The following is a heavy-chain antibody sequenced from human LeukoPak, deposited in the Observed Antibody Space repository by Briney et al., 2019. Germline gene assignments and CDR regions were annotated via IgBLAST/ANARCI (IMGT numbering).Heavy chain of an antibody. CDR3: ARGRYSSSLV. D-gene: IGHD6-6*01. Sequence: SETLSLTCTVSGGSISSSSYYWGWIRQPPGKGLEWIGSIYYSGSTYYNPSLKSRVTISVDTSKNQFSLKLSSVTAADTAVYYCARGRYSSSLVWGQGTLVTVSS. J-gene: IGHJ4*02. CDR1: GGSISSSSYY. V-gene: IGHV4-39*01. CDR2: IYYSGST.